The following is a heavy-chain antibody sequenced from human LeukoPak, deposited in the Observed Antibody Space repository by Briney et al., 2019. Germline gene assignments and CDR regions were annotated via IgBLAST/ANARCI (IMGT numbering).Heavy chain of an antibody. Sequence: GESLKISCKGSGYSFATYWIAWVRQPPRKGLEWMGIIYPRDSDTKYNPSFQGQVSISADKSISTAYLQWNSLQASDTAIYYCARSHSSTLTWFDPWGQGTLVSVSS. J-gene: IGHJ5*02. CDR1: GYSFATYW. CDR2: IYPRDSDT. V-gene: IGHV5-51*01. CDR3: ARSHSSTLTWFDP.